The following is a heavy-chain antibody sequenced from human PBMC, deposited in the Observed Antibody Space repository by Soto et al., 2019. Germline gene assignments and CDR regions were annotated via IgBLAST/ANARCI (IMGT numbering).Heavy chain of an antibody. CDR2: IYYSGST. V-gene: IGHV4-59*01. Sequence: PSETLSLTCTVSGGSISSYYWSWIRQPPGKGLEWIGYIYYSGSTNYNPSLKSRVTISVDTSKNQFSLKLSSVTAADTAVYYCARVETYYDFGSGYGGFFYFDYWGQGTLVTVSS. D-gene: IGHD3-3*01. CDR3: ARVETYYDFGSGYGGFFYFDY. CDR1: GGSISSYY. J-gene: IGHJ4*02.